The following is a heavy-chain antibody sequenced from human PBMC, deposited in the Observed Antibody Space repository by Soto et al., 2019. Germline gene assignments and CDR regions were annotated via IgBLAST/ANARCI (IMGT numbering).Heavy chain of an antibody. CDR3: ARDLRGYCSGGSCYSAYYYYYMDV. CDR1: GGTSSSYT. D-gene: IGHD2-15*01. CDR2: IIPILGIA. J-gene: IGHJ6*03. V-gene: IGHV1-69*04. Sequence: SVKVSCKASGGTSSSYTISWVRQAPGQGLEWMGRIIPILGIANYAQKFQGRVTITADKSTSTAYMELSSLRSEDTAVYYCARDLRGYCSGGSCYSAYYYYYMDVWGKGNTVTVSS.